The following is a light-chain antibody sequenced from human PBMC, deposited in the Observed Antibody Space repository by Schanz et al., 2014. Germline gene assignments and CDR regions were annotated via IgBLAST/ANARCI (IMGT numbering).Light chain of an antibody. CDR3: QQYGSWPRT. V-gene: IGKV3-20*01. J-gene: IGKJ1*01. CDR2: GAS. CDR1: QSVSSSY. Sequence: DIVLTQSPGTLSLSPGERATLSCRASQSVSSSYLAWYQQKPGQAPRLLIYGASSRATGIPDRFSGSGSGTDFTLTISRLEPEDFAVYYCQQYGSWPRTFGQGTKVEIK.